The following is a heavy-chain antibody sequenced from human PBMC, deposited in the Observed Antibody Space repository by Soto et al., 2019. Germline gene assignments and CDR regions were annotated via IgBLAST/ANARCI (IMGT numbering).Heavy chain of an antibody. V-gene: IGHV1-8*01. CDR1: GYSFTNND. D-gene: IGHD3-16*01. J-gene: IGHJ5*02. CDR2: MNPGSGDT. Sequence: GASVKVSCKASGYSFTNNDVSWVRQATGQGLEWMGWMNPGSGDTGYAQKFQGRVTMTRDISIATAYMELNNLRSDDTAIYYCARMETFGSLNWSDPWGQAPLVTVS. CDR3: ARMETFGSLNWSDP.